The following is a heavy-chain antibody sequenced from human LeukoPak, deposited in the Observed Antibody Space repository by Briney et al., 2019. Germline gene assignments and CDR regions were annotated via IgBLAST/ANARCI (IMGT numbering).Heavy chain of an antibody. D-gene: IGHD3/OR15-3a*01. V-gene: IGHV3-7*01. CDR3: ARGRGTSY. J-gene: IGHJ4*02. CDR2: IKEDGGEK. CDR1: VFHFWSYL. Sequence: PGGALRLSCAGSVFHFWSYLMGSVRQAPGWGLECVANIKEDGGEKYYVDSVKGRFTISRDNAKNSLYLQMNSLRAEDTAVYYCARGRGTSYWGQGALVTVSS.